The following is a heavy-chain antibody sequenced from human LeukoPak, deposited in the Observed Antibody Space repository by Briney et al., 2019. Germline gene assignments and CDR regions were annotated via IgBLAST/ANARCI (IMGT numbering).Heavy chain of an antibody. CDR3: AKSRISIAARSAFDY. CDR1: GFTFSSYG. J-gene: IGHJ4*02. CDR2: ISGSGGST. D-gene: IGHD6-6*01. V-gene: IGHV3-23*01. Sequence: GGTLRLSCAASGFTFSSYGMSWVRQAPGKGLEWVSAISGSGGSTYYADSVKGRFTISRDNSKNTLYLQMNSLRAEDTAVYYCAKSRISIAARSAFDYWGQGTLVTVSS.